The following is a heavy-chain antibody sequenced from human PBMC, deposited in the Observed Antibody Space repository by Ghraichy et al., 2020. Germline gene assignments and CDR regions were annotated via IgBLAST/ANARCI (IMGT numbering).Heavy chain of an antibody. J-gene: IGHJ2*01. Sequence: ASVKVSCKVSGYTLTELSMHWVRQAPGKGLEWMGGFDPEDGETIYAQKFQGRVTMTEDTSTDTAYMELSSLRSEDTAVYYCATDSQRHTHMQYWYFDLWGRGTLVTVSS. CDR1: GYTLTELS. CDR3: ATDSQRHTHMQYWYFDL. CDR2: FDPEDGET. V-gene: IGHV1-24*01.